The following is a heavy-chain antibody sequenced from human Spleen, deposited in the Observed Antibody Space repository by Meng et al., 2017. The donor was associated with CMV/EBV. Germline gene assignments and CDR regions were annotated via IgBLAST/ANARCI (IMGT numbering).Heavy chain of an antibody. Sequence: SVKVSCKASGRNFGSYAISWVRLAPGQGLEWMGGIMSVLGVSNYAQKFQDRVTITADTSTRTAYMELSSLRSEDTAMYYCARTFTSYTTSRADYGMDVWGQGTTVTVSS. CDR2: IMSVLGVS. J-gene: IGHJ6*02. V-gene: IGHV1-69*10. CDR3: ARTFTSYTTSRADYGMDV. CDR1: GRNFGSYA. D-gene: IGHD6-13*01.